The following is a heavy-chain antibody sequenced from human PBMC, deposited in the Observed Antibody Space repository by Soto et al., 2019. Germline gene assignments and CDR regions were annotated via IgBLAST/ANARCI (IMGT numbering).Heavy chain of an antibody. V-gene: IGHV3-30-3*01. J-gene: IGHJ4*02. CDR1: GFTFSNCA. Sequence: QVQLVESGGGVVQPGRSLRLSCAPSGFTFSNCAMHWVRQAPGKGLEWVAVISYDGSNKYYADSVKGRFTISRDNSKNTLYLQMNSLRAEDTAVYYCARDKRDLRFLEWSYYFDYWGQGTLVTVSS. CDR3: ARDKRDLRFLEWSYYFDY. CDR2: ISYDGSNK. D-gene: IGHD3-3*01.